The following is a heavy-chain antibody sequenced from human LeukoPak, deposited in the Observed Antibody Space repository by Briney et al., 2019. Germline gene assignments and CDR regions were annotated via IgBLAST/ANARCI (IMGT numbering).Heavy chain of an antibody. J-gene: IGHJ3*02. CDR3: ARDRTNALDAFDI. Sequence: ASVKVSCKASGYTFTGYYMHWVRQAPGQGLEWMGWINPNSGGTNYAQKFQGRVTITADESTSTAYMELSSLRSEDTAVYYCARDRTNALDAFDIWGQGTMVTVSS. V-gene: IGHV1-2*02. D-gene: IGHD2-8*01. CDR1: GYTFTGYY. CDR2: INPNSGGT.